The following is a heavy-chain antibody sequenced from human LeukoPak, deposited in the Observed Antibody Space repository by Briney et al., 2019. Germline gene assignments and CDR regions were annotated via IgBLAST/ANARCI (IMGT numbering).Heavy chain of an antibody. J-gene: IGHJ4*02. V-gene: IGHV3-23*01. CDR1: GFTFSTYA. CDR2: INGGGGST. CDR3: ARVMVGLIKSFDY. Sequence: GGSLRLSCAASGFTFSTYAMNWVRQAPGQGLEWVSGINGGGGSTYYADSVKGRFTISRDSSKDTVCLQMSSLRAEDTAIYYCARVMVGLIKSFDYWGQGTLVTVSS. D-gene: IGHD3-10*01.